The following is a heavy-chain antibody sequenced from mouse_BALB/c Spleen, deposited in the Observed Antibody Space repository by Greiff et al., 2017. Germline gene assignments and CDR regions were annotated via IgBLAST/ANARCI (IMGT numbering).Heavy chain of an antibody. CDR2: ISSGGSYT. J-gene: IGHJ4*01. Sequence: EVKLVESGGGLVKPGGSLKLSCAASGFTFSSYAMSWVRQTPEKRLEWVATISSGGSYTYYPDSVKGRFTISRDNAKNTLYLQMSSLRSEDTAMYYCARHDGNYENAMDYWGQGTSVTVSS. CDR3: ARHDGNYENAMDY. V-gene: IGHV5-9-3*01. D-gene: IGHD2-1*01. CDR1: GFTFSSYA.